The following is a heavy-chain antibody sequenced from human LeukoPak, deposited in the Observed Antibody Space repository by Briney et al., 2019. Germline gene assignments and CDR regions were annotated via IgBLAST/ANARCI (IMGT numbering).Heavy chain of an antibody. CDR3: AKEWGHYDILTGYLN. Sequence: GGSLRLPCAASGFTFSSYGMHWVRQAPGKGLEWVAVISYDGSNKYYADSVKGRFTISRDNSKNTLYLQMNSLRAEDTAVYYCAKEWGHYDILTGYLNWGQGTLVTVSS. D-gene: IGHD3-9*01. V-gene: IGHV3-30*18. CDR2: ISYDGSNK. CDR1: GFTFSSYG. J-gene: IGHJ4*02.